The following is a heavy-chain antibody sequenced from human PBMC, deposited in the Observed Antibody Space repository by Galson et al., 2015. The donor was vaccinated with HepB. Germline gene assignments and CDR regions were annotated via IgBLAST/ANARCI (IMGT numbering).Heavy chain of an antibody. D-gene: IGHD3-16*01. V-gene: IGHV1-58*02. CDR3: AGAGGATGYYYYGMDV. Sequence: SVKVSCKASGFTFTSSAMQWVRQARGQRLEWIGWIVVGSGNTNYAQKFQERVTITRDMSTSTAYMELSSLRSEDTAVYYCAGAGGATGYYYYGMDVWGQGTTVTVSS. J-gene: IGHJ6*02. CDR2: IVVGSGNT. CDR1: GFTFTSSA.